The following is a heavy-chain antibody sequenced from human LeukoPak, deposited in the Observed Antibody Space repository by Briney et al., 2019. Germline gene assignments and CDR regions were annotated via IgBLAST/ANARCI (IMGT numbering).Heavy chain of an antibody. J-gene: IGHJ4*02. CDR2: IYPGDSDT. CDR1: GYSFTSYW. Sequence: GESLKISCKGSGYSFTSYWIAWVRQMPGKGPEWMGIIYPGDSDTRYSPSFQGQVTISADKSISTAYLQWSSLKASDTAMYYCARQGPNYYDSGGYASSDYWGQGTLVTVSS. D-gene: IGHD3-22*01. V-gene: IGHV5-51*01. CDR3: ARQGPNYYDSGGYASSDY.